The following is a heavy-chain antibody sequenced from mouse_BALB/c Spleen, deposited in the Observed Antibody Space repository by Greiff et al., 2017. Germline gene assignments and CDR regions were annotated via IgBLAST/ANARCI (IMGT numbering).Heavy chain of an antibody. CDR3: ARIVEDYYAMDY. D-gene: IGHD1-1*01. J-gene: IGHJ4*01. V-gene: IGHV3-2*02. CDR1: GYSITSDYA. CDR2: ISYSGST. Sequence: DVKLQESGPGLVKPSQSLSLTCTVTGYSITSDYAWNWIRQFPGNKLEWMGYISYSGSTSYNPSLKSRISITRDTSKNQFFLQLNSVTTEDTATYYCARIVEDYYAMDYWGQGTSVTVSS.